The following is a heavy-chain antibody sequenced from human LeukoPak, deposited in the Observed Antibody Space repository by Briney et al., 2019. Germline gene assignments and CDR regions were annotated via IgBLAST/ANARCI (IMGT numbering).Heavy chain of an antibody. CDR2: LSGTGATP. CDR3: AKDLQWELLAPDAFDL. J-gene: IGHJ3*01. CDR1: GFTFSSYA. V-gene: IGHV3-23*01. D-gene: IGHD1-26*01. Sequence: GGSLRLSCAASGFTFSSYAMSWVRQAPGKGLEWVSGLSGTGATPYYADSVKGRFNISRDNSKNTLYLHMNSLRAEDPALYYCAKDLQWELLAPDAFDLWGQGTMVTVSS.